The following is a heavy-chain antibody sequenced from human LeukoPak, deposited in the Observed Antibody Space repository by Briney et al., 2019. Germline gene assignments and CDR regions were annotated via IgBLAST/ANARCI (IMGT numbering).Heavy chain of an antibody. CDR1: GGSLTSGDYY. J-gene: IGHJ4*02. D-gene: IGHD3-16*01. CDR3: VRGAGYDYVWGKTYYFDH. V-gene: IGHV4-30-4*01. Sequence: SQTLSLTCTVSGGSLTSGDYYWNWIRQTPGKGLEWIGYIYDSGLTYFNPSLGSRLSMSVETSSNQFSLKLSSVTAADTAVYFCVRGAGYDYVWGKTYYFDHWGRRTPVTVSS. CDR2: IYDSGLT.